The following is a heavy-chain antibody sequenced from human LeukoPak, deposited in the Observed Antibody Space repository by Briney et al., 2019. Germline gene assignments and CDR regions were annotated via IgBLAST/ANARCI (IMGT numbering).Heavy chain of an antibody. CDR2: INPSGGST. CDR3: ARIMVRGAIHY. Sequence: ASVKVSCKASGYTFTSYYMHWVRQAPGQGLEWMGIINPSGGSTSYAQKFQGRVTMTRDTSISTAYMELSRLRSDDTAVYYCARIMVRGAIHYWGQGTLVTVSS. J-gene: IGHJ4*02. V-gene: IGHV1-46*01. CDR1: GYTFTSYY. D-gene: IGHD3-10*01.